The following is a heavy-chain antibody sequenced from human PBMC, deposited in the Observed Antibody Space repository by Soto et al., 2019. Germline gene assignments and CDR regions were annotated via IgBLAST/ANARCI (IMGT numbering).Heavy chain of an antibody. J-gene: IGHJ5*02. Sequence: GASVKVSCKASGYTFTSYYMHWVRQAPGQGLEWMGIINPSGGSTSYAQKFQGRVTISRDSSKNTVYLQMDSLKVEDTAVYYCARDVDRTSHLNWFDPWGQGVMVTVSS. CDR1: GYTFTSYY. CDR2: INPSGGST. D-gene: IGHD5-12*01. CDR3: ARDVDRTSHLNWFDP. V-gene: IGHV1-46*01.